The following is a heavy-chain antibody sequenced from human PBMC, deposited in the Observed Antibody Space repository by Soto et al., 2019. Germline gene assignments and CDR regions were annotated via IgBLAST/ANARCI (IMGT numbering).Heavy chain of an antibody. CDR1: GGSISSGGYY. J-gene: IGHJ5*02. CDR2: IYYSGST. CDR3: ARDRAGNWNWFDP. V-gene: IGHV4-31*03. D-gene: IGHD1-1*01. Sequence: PSETLSLTCTVSGGSISSGGYYWSWIRQHPGKGLEWIGYIYYSGSTYYNPSLKSRVTISVDTSKNQFSLKLSSVTAADTAVYYCARDRAGNWNWFDPWGQGTLVTVSS.